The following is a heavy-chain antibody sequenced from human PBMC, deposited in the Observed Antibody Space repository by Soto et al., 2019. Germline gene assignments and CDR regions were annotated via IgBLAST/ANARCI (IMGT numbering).Heavy chain of an antibody. CDR3: ARRWGTYFDY. D-gene: IGHD7-27*01. V-gene: IGHV4-34*01. J-gene: IGHJ4*02. Sequence: SETLSLTCAVYGGSFSAYYWAWIRQPPGKGPEWIGEIKHGGNTSYSPSLKSRVTILAGTSKNQFSLKLSSVTAADTAVYYCARRWGTYFDYWGQGTLVTVSS. CDR1: GGSFSAYY. CDR2: IKHGGNT.